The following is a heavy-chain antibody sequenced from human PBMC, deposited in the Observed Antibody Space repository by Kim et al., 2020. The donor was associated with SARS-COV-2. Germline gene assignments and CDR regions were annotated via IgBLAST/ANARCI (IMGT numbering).Heavy chain of an antibody. J-gene: IGHJ5*02. Sequence: TIYYADSVKGRFTISRDNAKNSLYLQMNSLRAEDTAVYYCAREEDGGFDPWGQGTLVTVSS. D-gene: IGHD3-10*01. CDR3: AREEDGGFDP. CDR2: TI. V-gene: IGHV3-48*04.